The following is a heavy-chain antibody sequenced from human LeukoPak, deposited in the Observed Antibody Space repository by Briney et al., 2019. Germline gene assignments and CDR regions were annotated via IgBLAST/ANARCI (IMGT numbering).Heavy chain of an antibody. Sequence: GGSLRLSCAASGFTFSNAWMHWVRQAPGKGLDWVTVISYDGKNKYYADSVKGRFTISRDNFKNTLYLQMNSLRPDDTAVYYCARSLVGAVYGSDYWGQGTLVTVSS. CDR3: ARSLVGAVYGSDY. D-gene: IGHD1-26*01. J-gene: IGHJ4*02. V-gene: IGHV3-30*03. CDR1: GFTFSNAW. CDR2: ISYDGKNK.